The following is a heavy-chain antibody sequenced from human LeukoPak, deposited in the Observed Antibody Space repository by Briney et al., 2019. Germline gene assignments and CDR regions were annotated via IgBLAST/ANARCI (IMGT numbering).Heavy chain of an antibody. J-gene: IGHJ5*02. CDR2: ISGSGGST. Sequence: PGGSLRLSCAASGFTFSSYGMSWVRQAPGKGLEWVSAISGSGGSTYYADSVKGRFTISRDNSKNTLYLQMNSLRAEDTAVYYCAKALARNGRYFDWLPFFDPWGQGTLVTVSS. CDR1: GFTFSSYG. CDR3: AKALARNGRYFDWLPFFDP. D-gene: IGHD3-9*01. V-gene: IGHV3-23*01.